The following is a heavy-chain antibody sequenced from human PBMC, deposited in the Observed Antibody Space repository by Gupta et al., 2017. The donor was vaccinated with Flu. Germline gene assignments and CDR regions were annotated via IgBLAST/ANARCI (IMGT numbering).Heavy chain of an antibody. CDR3: ATEGIGPVAGRGTPDY. D-gene: IGHD6-19*01. V-gene: IGHV1-18*01. CDR1: GYTFTNYG. Sequence: QIQLVQSGAEVKKPGASVKVSCKASGYTFTNYGINWVRQAPGQGPEWMGWISAYNGNTNYAQKFQGRVTMTTDTSTTTAYMELRSLTSDDTAVYYCATEGIGPVAGRGTPDYWGQGTLVTVSS. J-gene: IGHJ4*02. CDR2: ISAYNGNT.